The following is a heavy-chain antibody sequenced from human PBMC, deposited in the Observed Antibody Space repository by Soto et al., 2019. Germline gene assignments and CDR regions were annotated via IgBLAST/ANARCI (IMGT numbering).Heavy chain of an antibody. CDR1: GDTFTSYA. CDR3: ARLTYYYYYGMDV. V-gene: IGHV1-3*01. Sequence: ASVKVSCKASGDTFTSYAMHWGRQAPGQGLEWMGWINAGNGNTKYSQKFQGRVTITRDTSASTAYMELSSLRSEDTAVYYCARLTYYYYYGMDVWGQGPTVPVSS. D-gene: IGHD3-9*01. J-gene: IGHJ6*02. CDR2: INAGNGNT.